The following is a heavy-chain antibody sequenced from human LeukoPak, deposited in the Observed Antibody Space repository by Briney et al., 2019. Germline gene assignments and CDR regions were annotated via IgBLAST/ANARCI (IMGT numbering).Heavy chain of an antibody. J-gene: IGHJ4*02. CDR2: IYAGGDT. D-gene: IGHD3-22*01. Sequence: QPGGSLRLSCVASGYTVSSNYMSWVRQAPGKGLEWVSVIYAGGDTYYADSVKGRFTISRDNSKNTLYLQMNSLRAEDTAVYYCARDGLLDSSGYGVWGQGTLVTVSS. V-gene: IGHV3-66*01. CDR1: GYTVSSNY. CDR3: ARDGLLDSSGYGV.